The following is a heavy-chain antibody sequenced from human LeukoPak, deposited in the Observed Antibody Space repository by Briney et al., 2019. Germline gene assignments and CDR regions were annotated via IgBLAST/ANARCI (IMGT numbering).Heavy chain of an antibody. J-gene: IGHJ4*02. Sequence: SETLSLTCTVSGGSISSYYWSWIRQPPGKGLEWIGYIYYSGSTNYNPSLKSRVTISVDTSKNQFSLKLSSVTAADTAVYYCARARRYYFDYWGQGTLVTVSS. V-gene: IGHV4-59*01. CDR2: IYYSGST. CDR1: GGSISSYY. CDR3: ARARRYYFDY.